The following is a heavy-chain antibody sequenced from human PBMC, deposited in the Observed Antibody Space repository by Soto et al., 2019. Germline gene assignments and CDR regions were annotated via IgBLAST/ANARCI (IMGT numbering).Heavy chain of an antibody. Sequence: GGSLRLSCAGSGFIFSNYVLNWVRQAPGRGLEWVSSISGNGRATYYADSVKGRFTISRDNSKDTVFLQMNGLTAEDTAVYFCAKERDNWNYFPADSWGQGTVVTVSS. D-gene: IGHD1-7*01. CDR3: AKERDNWNYFPADS. J-gene: IGHJ4*02. CDR1: GFIFSNYV. CDR2: ISGNGRAT. V-gene: IGHV3-23*01.